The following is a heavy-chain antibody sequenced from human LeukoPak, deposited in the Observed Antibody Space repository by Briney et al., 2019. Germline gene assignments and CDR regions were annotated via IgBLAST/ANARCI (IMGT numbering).Heavy chain of an antibody. D-gene: IGHD3-9*01. CDR2: ISGSGGST. CDR1: GFTFSSYG. CDR3: AKPLRYFDLFDY. J-gene: IGHJ4*02. Sequence: GGSLRLSCAASGFTFSSYGMSWVRQAPGKGLEWVSAISGSGGSTYYADSVKGRFTISRDNSKSTLYLQMNSLRAEDTAVYYCAKPLRYFDLFDYWGQGTLVTVSS. V-gene: IGHV3-23*01.